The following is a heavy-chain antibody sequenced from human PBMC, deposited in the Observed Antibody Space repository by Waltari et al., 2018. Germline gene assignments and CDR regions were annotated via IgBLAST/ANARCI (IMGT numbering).Heavy chain of an antibody. J-gene: IGHJ6*02. CDR3: AGGYSSYYGMDV. CDR1: GFTFNTYT. Sequence: EVQLVESGGGLVKPGGSLRLSCAASGFTFNTYTMNWVRQAPGKGMELVSAISRTSSDIYYADSVKGRFTISRDNAKSSLYLQLNSLRAEDTAVYYCAGGYSSYYGMDVWGQGTTVTVSS. D-gene: IGHD6-13*01. CDR2: ISRTSSDI. V-gene: IGHV3-21*02.